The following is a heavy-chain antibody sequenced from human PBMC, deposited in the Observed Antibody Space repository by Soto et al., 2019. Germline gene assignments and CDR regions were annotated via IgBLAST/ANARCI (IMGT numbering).Heavy chain of an antibody. V-gene: IGHV3-64*02. CDR2: ISSNGGST. D-gene: IGHD2-21*02. Sequence: EVQLVESGEGLVQPGGSLRLSCAASGFTFSSYAMHWVRQAPGKGLEYVSAISSNGGSTYYADSVKGRFTISRDNSKNTLYLQMGSLRAEDMAVYYCARDGAYCGGDCYADWYFDLWGRGTLVTVSS. CDR1: GFTFSSYA. J-gene: IGHJ2*01. CDR3: ARDGAYCGGDCYADWYFDL.